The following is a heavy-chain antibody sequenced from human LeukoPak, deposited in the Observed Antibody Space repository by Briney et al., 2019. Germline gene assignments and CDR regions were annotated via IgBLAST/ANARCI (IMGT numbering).Heavy chain of an antibody. Sequence: GGSLRLSCAASAFTFSSYAMHWVRQAPGKGLEWVAVISYDGSNKYYADSVKGRFTISRDNSKNTLYLQMNSLRAEDTAVYYCARDPTSSDGYNWGDNYFDFWGQRTLVTVSS. CDR2: ISYDGSNK. CDR1: AFTFSSYA. CDR3: ARDPTSSDGYNWGDNYFDF. D-gene: IGHD5-24*01. V-gene: IGHV3-30-3*01. J-gene: IGHJ4*02.